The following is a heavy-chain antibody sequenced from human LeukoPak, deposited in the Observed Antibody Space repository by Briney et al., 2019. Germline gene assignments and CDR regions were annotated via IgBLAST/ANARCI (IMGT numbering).Heavy chain of an antibody. Sequence: PGGSLRLSCAASGFTFSSYGMHWVRQAPGKGLEWVALIWYDGSNKYYADSVRGRFTISRDNSKNTLYLQMNSLRAEDTAVYYCAREGSLGGSYGNDYWGQGTLVTVSS. D-gene: IGHD1-26*01. CDR1: GFTFSSYG. J-gene: IGHJ4*02. CDR2: IWYDGSNK. V-gene: IGHV3-33*01. CDR3: AREGSLGGSYGNDY.